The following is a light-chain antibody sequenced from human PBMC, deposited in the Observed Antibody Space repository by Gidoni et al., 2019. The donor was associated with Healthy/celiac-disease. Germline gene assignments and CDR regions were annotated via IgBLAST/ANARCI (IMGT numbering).Light chain of an antibody. CDR2: GAS. CDR3: QQYSGA. CDR1: QSVSSSY. J-gene: IGKJ1*01. Sequence: ELVLTQSPGTLSLSPGERATLSCRASQSVSSSYLAWYQQKPGQAPRRLIYGASSRATGIPDRFSGSGSGTDFTLTISRLEPEDFAVYYCQQYSGAFGQGTKVEIK. V-gene: IGKV3-20*01.